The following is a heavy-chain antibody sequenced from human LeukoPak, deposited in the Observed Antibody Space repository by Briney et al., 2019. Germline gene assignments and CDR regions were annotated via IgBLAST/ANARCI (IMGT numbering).Heavy chain of an antibody. D-gene: IGHD6-13*01. CDR3: AREGYSSSSFFGY. J-gene: IGHJ4*02. CDR1: GFTFSSYW. Sequence: PGGSLRLSCAASGFTFSSYWMSWVRQAPGKGLEWVANIKQDGSEKYYVDSVKGRFTISRDNAKNSLYLQMNSLRAEDTAVYYCAREGYSSSSFFGYWGQGTLVTVSS. CDR2: IKQDGSEK. V-gene: IGHV3-7*01.